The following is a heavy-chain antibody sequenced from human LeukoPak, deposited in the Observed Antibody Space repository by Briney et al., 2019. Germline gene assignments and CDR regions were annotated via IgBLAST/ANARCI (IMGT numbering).Heavy chain of an antibody. CDR2: ISWNSGSI. D-gene: IGHD6-19*01. CDR3: AKDTVAVAGTYPGAFDI. Sequence: GRSLRLSCAASGFTFDDYAMHWVRQAPGKGLEWVSGISWNSGSIGYADSVKGRFTISRDNAKNSLYLQMNSLRAEDTALYYCAKDTVAVAGTYPGAFDIWGQGTMVTVSS. J-gene: IGHJ3*02. CDR1: GFTFDDYA. V-gene: IGHV3-9*01.